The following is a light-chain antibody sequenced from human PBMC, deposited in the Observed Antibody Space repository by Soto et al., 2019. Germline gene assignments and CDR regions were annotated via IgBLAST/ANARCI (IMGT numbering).Light chain of an antibody. J-gene: IGLJ2*01. CDR3: GTWDSSLSAVV. CDR1: SSNIGNNY. V-gene: IGLV1-51*01. CDR2: DNN. Sequence: QSVLTQPPSVSAAPGQKVTISCSGSSSNIGNNYVSWYQQLPGTAPKLLIYDNNKRPSGIPDRFSGSKSGTSATLGITGLQTGDEADYYCGTWDSSLSAVVFSGGTQLT.